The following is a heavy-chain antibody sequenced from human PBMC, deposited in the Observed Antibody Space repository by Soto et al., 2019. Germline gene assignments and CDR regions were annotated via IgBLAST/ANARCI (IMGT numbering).Heavy chain of an antibody. V-gene: IGHV1-69*12. CDR1: GGTFSNYA. J-gene: IGHJ3*02. CDR2: IIPVFGTA. D-gene: IGHD3-16*01. CDR3: ARRGGAGAFDI. Sequence: QVQLVQSGAEVKKPGSSVKVSCRASGGTFSNYAISWMRQAPGQGLEWMGGIIPVFGTATYAQKFQGRLMITADESTSTAYMELSSLRSEDTAVYYCARRGGAGAFDIWGQGTMVTVSS.